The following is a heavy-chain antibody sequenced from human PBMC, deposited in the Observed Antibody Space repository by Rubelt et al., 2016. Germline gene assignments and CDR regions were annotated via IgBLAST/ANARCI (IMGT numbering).Heavy chain of an antibody. Sequence: QVQLQESGPGLVKPSETLSLTCTVSGGSISSYYWSWLRQPPGKGLEWIGYVYYTGTTNYNASLEGRVTITVDTSKNQVSLNLTAVTAADTAVYYCARQYGDSYYFDYWGQGTLVTVSS. CDR2: VYYTGTT. J-gene: IGHJ4*02. V-gene: IGHV4-59*08. D-gene: IGHD4-17*01. CDR3: ARQYGDSYYFDY. CDR1: GGSISSYY.